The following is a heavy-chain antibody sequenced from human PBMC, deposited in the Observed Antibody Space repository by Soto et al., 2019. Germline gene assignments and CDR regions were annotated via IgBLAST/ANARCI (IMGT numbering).Heavy chain of an antibody. Sequence: QVQLVQSGAEMKKPVSSVTVSCKVFGGTFISYSFSWVRQAPGQGPEWMGGIIPIFGTPNYAQNFQGRVTITADGSTSTAYMELSSLRSGDTAVYYCAGGVWRGYSEYYYGMDVWGQGTTVTVSS. CDR2: IIPIFGTP. D-gene: IGHD3-3*01. V-gene: IGHV1-69*01. CDR1: GGTFISYS. CDR3: AGGVWRGYSEYYYGMDV. J-gene: IGHJ6*02.